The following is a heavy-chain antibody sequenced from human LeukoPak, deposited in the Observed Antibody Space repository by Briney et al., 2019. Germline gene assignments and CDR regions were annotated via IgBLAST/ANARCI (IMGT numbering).Heavy chain of an antibody. CDR3: ARASKYDNSGYYFFDN. V-gene: IGHV3-30-3*01. J-gene: IGHJ4*02. CDR1: GFTFSSYA. Sequence: GRSLRLSCAASGFTFSSYAMHWVRQAPGKGLEWVAVISYDGSNKYYADSVKGRFTISRDNSKNSLYLQMNSLRAEDTAIYYCARASKYDNSGYYFFDNWGQGTLVTVSS. CDR2: ISYDGSNK. D-gene: IGHD3-22*01.